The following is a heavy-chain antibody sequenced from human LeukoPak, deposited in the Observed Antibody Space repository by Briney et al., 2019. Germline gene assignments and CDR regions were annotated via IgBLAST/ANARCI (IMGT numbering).Heavy chain of an antibody. D-gene: IGHD1-1*01. CDR3: ARRGTGHGMDV. V-gene: IGHV3-74*01. Sequence: PGGSLRLSCAASGFTFNNYWIHWGRQVPGKGLVWVSRINNDGSSASYVDSVKGRFTISRDNAKNTLFLQMNSLRAEDTAVYYCARRGTGHGMDVWGQGTTVIVSS. CDR2: INNDGSSA. J-gene: IGHJ6*02. CDR1: GFTFNNYW.